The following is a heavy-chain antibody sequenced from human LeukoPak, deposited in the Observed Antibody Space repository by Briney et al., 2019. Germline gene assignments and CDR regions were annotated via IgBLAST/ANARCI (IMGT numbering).Heavy chain of an antibody. CDR1: GFTFSNYW. CDR2: INQDGSEK. V-gene: IGHV3-7*05. D-gene: IGHD2-15*01. CDR3: ARDGGGDIVVAFAFDI. Sequence: GGSLRLSCAASGFTFSNYWMSWVRQAPGKGLEWVAHINQDGSEKYYVDSVKGRFTISRDNAKNSLYLQMNSLSAEDTAVYYCARDGGGDIVVAFAFDIWGQGTMVTVSS. J-gene: IGHJ3*02.